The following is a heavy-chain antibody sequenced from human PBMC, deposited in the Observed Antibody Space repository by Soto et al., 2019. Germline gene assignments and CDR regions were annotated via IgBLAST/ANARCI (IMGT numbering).Heavy chain of an antibody. J-gene: IGHJ6*02. Sequence: EVQLVESGGGLVKPGGSLRLACAASGFTLRTAWMYWVRQAPGKGLEWVGRIKRESDGGTTDYGVSVRGRFTISRDESQNTLYLQMNSLGTEDTAVYYCATEPYFYDSSGVDVWGQGTTVTVSS. CDR2: IKRESDGGTT. CDR3: ATEPYFYDSSGVDV. V-gene: IGHV3-15*07. CDR1: GFTLRTAW.